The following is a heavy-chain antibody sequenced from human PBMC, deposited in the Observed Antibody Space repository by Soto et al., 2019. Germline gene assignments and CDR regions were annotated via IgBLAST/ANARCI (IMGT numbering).Heavy chain of an antibody. CDR1: GYTFTSYG. CDR3: ASSDSSSWTPNWFDP. CDR2: ISAYNGNT. D-gene: IGHD6-13*01. Sequence: ASVKVSCTASGYTFTSYGISWVRQAPGQGLEWMGWISAYNGNTNYAQKLQGRVTMTTDTSTSTAYMELRSLRSDDTAVYYCASSDSSSWTPNWFDPWGQGTLVTVSS. V-gene: IGHV1-18*01. J-gene: IGHJ5*02.